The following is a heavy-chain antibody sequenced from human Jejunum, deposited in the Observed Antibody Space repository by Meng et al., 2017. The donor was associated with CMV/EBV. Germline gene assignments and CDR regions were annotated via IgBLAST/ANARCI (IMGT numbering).Heavy chain of an antibody. CDR3: ARDREQVYDY. Sequence: CTVSVDFISGSRFYWGWIRQPPGKGLEWIGNIYRGGSTYYNPSLKSRVVISVDTSKNQFSLTLSSVTAADTAVYYCARDREQVYDYWGQGTLVTVSS. CDR2: IYRGGST. CDR1: VDFISGSRFY. J-gene: IGHJ4*02. D-gene: IGHD5/OR15-5a*01. V-gene: IGHV4-39*07.